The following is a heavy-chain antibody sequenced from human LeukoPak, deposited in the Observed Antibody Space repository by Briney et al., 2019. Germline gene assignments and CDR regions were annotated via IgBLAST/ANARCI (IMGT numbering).Heavy chain of an antibody. J-gene: IGHJ4*02. CDR1: GFRFSDYH. D-gene: IGHD1-26*01. V-gene: IGHV3-7*01. Sequence: GGSLRLSCAASGFRFSDYHMSWIRQAPGKGLEWVANIKQDGSEKYYVDSMKGRFTISRDNAKNSLYLQMNSLRAEDTAVYYCARDKDVGATLFAYWGQGTLVTVSS. CDR2: IKQDGSEK. CDR3: ARDKDVGATLFAY.